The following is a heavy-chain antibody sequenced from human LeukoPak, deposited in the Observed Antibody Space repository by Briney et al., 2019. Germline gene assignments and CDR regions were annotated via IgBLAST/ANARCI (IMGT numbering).Heavy chain of an antibody. CDR1: GYTFTGYY. Sequence: ASVKVSCKASGYTFTGYYMHWVRQAPGQGLEWMGWINPNSGGTNYAQKFQGWVTMTRDMSISTAYMELSRLRSDDTAVYYCARASSGTIFAFDIWGQGTMVTVSS. CDR3: ARASSGTIFAFDI. D-gene: IGHD5-12*01. J-gene: IGHJ3*02. V-gene: IGHV1-2*04. CDR2: INPNSGGT.